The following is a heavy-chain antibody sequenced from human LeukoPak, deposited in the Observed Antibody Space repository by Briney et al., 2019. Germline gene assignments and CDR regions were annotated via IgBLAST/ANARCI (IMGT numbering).Heavy chain of an antibody. V-gene: IGHV4-59*01. CDR3: ARGGAVYPDNWFAP. D-gene: IGHD2-2*02. Sequence: SETLSLTCTVSGGSISSYYWSWIRQPPGKGLEGIGDIYYSGSTNYNPSLKSRVTISVDTSKNQFSLKLSSVTAADTAVYYCARGGAVYPDNWFAPWGQGTLVTVSS. CDR2: IYYSGST. CDR1: GGSISSYY. J-gene: IGHJ5*02.